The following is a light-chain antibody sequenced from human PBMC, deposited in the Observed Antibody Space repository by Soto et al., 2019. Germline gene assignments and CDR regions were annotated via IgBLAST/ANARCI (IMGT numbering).Light chain of an antibody. V-gene: IGLV1-44*01. J-gene: IGLJ1*01. CDR2: SSN. Sequence: QSALTQPPSASGSPGQSVTISCTGTSSDVGGYDYVSWYQQFPGTAPKLLIYSSNQRPSGVPDRFSGSKSGTSASLAISGLQSEDDADYYCASWDDSLNGFYVFGTGTKVTVL. CDR1: SSDVGGYDY. CDR3: ASWDDSLNGFYV.